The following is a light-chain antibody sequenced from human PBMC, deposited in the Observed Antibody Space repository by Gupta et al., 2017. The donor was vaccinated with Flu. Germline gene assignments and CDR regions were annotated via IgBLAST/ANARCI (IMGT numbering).Light chain of an antibody. V-gene: IGKV2-30*01. Sequence: PSTLSQPTSISFTFSQSLIYKDGNSYFNCFQQTPGHPPMLLIYEFSNRDSVVPDIISGSWSGTYFPLNISRVHAEYVGIYYCLQDTHPWTFGQGTKLEIK. CDR1: QSLIYKDGNSY. CDR2: EFS. J-gene: IGKJ2*02. CDR3: LQDTHPWT.